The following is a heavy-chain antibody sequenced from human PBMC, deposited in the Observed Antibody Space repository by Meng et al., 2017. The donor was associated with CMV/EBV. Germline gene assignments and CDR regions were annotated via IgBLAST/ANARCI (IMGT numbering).Heavy chain of an antibody. V-gene: IGHV1-2*02. CDR1: GYTLTGYY. J-gene: IGHJ4*02. D-gene: IGHD6-25*01. CDR3: ARDPPQREQPLLRY. CDR2: INPNSGGT. Sequence: QVQLVPSGGEVKKPGASWKVSCKASGYTLTGYYMHWVRQAPGQGLEWMGWINPNSGGTNYAQKFQGRVTMTRDTSISTAYMELSRLRSDDTAVYYCARDPPQREQPLLRYWGQGTLVTVSS.